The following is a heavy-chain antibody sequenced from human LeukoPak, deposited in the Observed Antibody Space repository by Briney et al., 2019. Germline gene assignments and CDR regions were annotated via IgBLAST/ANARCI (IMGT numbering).Heavy chain of an antibody. J-gene: IGHJ4*02. CDR2: IYSGGRT. V-gene: IGHV3-53*01. CDR1: GFTVSSSY. CDR3: AREPGTTLDY. D-gene: IGHD1-14*01. Sequence: PGGSLRLSCAASGFTVSSSYMSWVRQAPGKGLEWVSVIYSGGRTDYTDSVKGRFTISRDKSKNTLYLQMNGPRVEDTAVYYCAREPGTTLDYWGQGTLVTVSS.